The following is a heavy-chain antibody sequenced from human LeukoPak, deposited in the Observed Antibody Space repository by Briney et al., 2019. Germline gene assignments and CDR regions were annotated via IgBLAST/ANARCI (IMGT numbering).Heavy chain of an antibody. CDR3: ARDPSSWSSSWNDY. CDR2: IWYDGSNI. J-gene: IGHJ4*02. D-gene: IGHD6-13*01. Sequence: GGSLRLSCAASGFTFSSYGMHWVRQAPGKGLEWVAVIWYDGSNIYYADSVKGRFTISRDNSKNTLYLQMNSLRAEDTAVYYCARDPSSWSSSWNDYWGQGTLVTVSS. CDR1: GFTFSSYG. V-gene: IGHV3-33*01.